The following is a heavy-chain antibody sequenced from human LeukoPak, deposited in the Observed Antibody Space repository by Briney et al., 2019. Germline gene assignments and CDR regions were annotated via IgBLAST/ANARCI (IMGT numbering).Heavy chain of an antibody. CDR3: ARDTRSGYSDY. CDR1: GGSISSSSYY. D-gene: IGHD3-3*01. V-gene: IGHV4-61*01. J-gene: IGHJ4*02. Sequence: SETLSLTCTVSGGSISSSSYYWGWIRQPPGKGLEWIGYIYYSGGTNYNPSLKSRVTISVDTSKNQFSLKLSSVTAADTAVYYCARDTRSGYSDYWGQGTLVTVSS. CDR2: IYYSGGT.